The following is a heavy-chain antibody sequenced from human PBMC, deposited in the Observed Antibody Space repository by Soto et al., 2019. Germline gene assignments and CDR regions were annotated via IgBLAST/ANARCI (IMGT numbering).Heavy chain of an antibody. CDR3: ARSYYGSGSYWFYSMDV. V-gene: IGHV1-69*06. Sequence: VQLVQSGAEVKKPGSSVKVSCKASGGTFVNSAISWVRQAPGQGLEWMGGIIPSFATGNSAPEFQGRLTMTADKSTTTAYMELSSLRSEDTAVYYCARSYYGSGSYWFYSMDVWGQGTTVTVAS. CDR2: IIPSFATG. CDR1: GGTFVNSA. D-gene: IGHD3-10*01. J-gene: IGHJ6*02.